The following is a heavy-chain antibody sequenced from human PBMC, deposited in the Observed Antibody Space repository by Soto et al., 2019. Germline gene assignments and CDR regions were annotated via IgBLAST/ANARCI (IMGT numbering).Heavy chain of an antibody. CDR2: ISAYNGNT. V-gene: IGHV1-18*01. CDR1: GYTFTSYG. J-gene: IGHJ5*02. D-gene: IGHD2-2*01. Sequence: ASVKVSCKASGYTFTSYGISWVRQAPGQGLEWMGWISAYNGNTNYAQKLQGRVTMTTDTSTSTAYMELRSLRSDDTAVYYCARDRYPEECQLPPTFDPWGQGTLVTVSS. CDR3: ARDRYPEECQLPPTFDP.